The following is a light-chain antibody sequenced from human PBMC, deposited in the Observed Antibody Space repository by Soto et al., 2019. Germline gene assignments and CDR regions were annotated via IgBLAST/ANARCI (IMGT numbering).Light chain of an antibody. CDR2: AAS. V-gene: IGKV1-27*01. Sequence: DIQMTQSPTSLSASVGDRVTITCRASQDIRNFVAWYQQKPGKAPKLLIYAASTLQSGVPPRFSGSVSGTDFTLTINSLQPEDVATYSCQKYSSVPVFGPGTKVEIK. CDR1: QDIRNF. J-gene: IGKJ3*01. CDR3: QKYSSVPV.